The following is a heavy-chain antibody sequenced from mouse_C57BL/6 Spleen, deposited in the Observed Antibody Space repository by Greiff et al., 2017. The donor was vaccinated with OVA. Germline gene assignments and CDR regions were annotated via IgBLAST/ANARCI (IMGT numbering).Heavy chain of an antibody. D-gene: IGHD2-5*01. CDR3: ARMSNYRNYFDY. CDR2: IYPGSGNT. Sequence: QVQLQQSGAELVRPGASVKLSCKASGYTFTDYYINWVKQRPGQGLEWIARIYPGSGNTYYNEKFKGKATLTAEKSSSTAYMQLSSLTSEDSAVYFCARMSNYRNYFDYWGQGTTLTVSS. V-gene: IGHV1-76*01. J-gene: IGHJ2*01. CDR1: GYTFTDYY.